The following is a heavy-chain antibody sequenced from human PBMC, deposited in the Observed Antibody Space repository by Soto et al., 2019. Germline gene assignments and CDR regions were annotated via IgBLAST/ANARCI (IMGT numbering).Heavy chain of an antibody. Sequence: GVSLRLSCAASGFTFNSYWMHWVRQAPGKGLVWVSRIDSDGSTTAYADSVKGRFTISRDNGKNTLYLQMNSLRAEDTAEYYCAREDSGSGTFDYWGQGTLVTVSS. CDR2: IDSDGSTT. D-gene: IGHD6-6*01. CDR3: AREDSGSGTFDY. J-gene: IGHJ4*02. CDR1: GFTFNSYW. V-gene: IGHV3-74*01.